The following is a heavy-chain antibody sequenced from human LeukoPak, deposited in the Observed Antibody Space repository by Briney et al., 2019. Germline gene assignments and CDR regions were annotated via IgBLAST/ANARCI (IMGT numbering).Heavy chain of an antibody. CDR2: ISYDGSNK. V-gene: IGHV3-30-3*01. Sequence: GGSLRLSCAASGFTFSGYAMHWVRQAAGKGLEWVAGISYDGSNKYYADSVKGRFTISRDNSKNTLYLQMNSLRAEDTAVYYCARDMAQVGATPLDYWGQGTLVTVSS. CDR1: GFTFSGYA. J-gene: IGHJ4*02. CDR3: ARDMAQVGATPLDY. D-gene: IGHD1-26*01.